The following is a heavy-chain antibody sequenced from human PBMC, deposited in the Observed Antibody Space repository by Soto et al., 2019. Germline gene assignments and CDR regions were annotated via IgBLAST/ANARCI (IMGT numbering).Heavy chain of an antibody. CDR3: ARVGVVAATRGWFDP. Sequence: QVQLQESGPGLVKPSETLSLTCTVSGGSISSYYWSWIRQPPGKGLEWIGYIYYSGSTNYNPSLKSRVTIAVDTPKNQFSLQLSSVTAADTALYYCARVGVVAATRGWFDPWGQGTLVTVSA. D-gene: IGHD2-15*01. CDR1: GGSISSYY. V-gene: IGHV4-59*01. CDR2: IYYSGST. J-gene: IGHJ5*02.